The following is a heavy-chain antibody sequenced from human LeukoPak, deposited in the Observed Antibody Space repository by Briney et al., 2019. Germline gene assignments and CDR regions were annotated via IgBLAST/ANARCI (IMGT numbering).Heavy chain of an antibody. J-gene: IGHJ4*02. V-gene: IGHV3-23*01. Sequence: GGSLRLSCAASGFTFSSYAMRWVRQAPGKGLEWVSGISGPGGTTNYADSVKGRFTISRDNSKNTLYLQMNSLRAEDTAVYYCGGNTGGWYNYWGQGTQVTVSS. D-gene: IGHD6-19*01. CDR1: GFTFSSYA. CDR3: GGNTGGWYNY. CDR2: ISGPGGTT.